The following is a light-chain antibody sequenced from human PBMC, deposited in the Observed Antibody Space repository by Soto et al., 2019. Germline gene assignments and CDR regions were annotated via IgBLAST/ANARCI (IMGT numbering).Light chain of an antibody. V-gene: IGKV3-20*01. J-gene: IGKJ5*01. CDR2: GAS. CDR3: QQYGSSPPIT. CDR1: QSVSSSY. Sequence: EVELTQSPATLSVSPGERATLSCRASQSVSSSYLAWYQQKPGQAPRLLIYGASSRATGIPDRFSGSGSGTDFTLTISRLEPEDLAVYYCQQYGSSPPITFGQGTRLEI.